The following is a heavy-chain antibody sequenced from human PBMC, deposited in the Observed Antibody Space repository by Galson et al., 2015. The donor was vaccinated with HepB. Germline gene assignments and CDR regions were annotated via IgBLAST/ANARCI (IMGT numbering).Heavy chain of an antibody. CDR1: GFSLSTTGMC. CDR3: ARIAARSNYYYYGMDV. CDR2: INWDDDK. J-gene: IGHJ6*02. D-gene: IGHD6-13*01. V-gene: IGHV2-70*13. Sequence: PALVKPTQTLTLTCTFSGFSLSTTGMCVSWLRQPPGKALEWLALINWDDDKYYSTSLKTRLTISKDTSKKQVVLTMTNMDPVDTGTYYCARIAARSNYYYYGMDVWGQGTTVTVSS.